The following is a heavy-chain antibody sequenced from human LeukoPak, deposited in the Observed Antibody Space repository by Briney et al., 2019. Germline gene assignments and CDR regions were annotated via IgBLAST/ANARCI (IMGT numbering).Heavy chain of an antibody. Sequence: SETLSLTCTVSGGSISSSDYCWGWIRQPPGKGLEWIGRIYYSGSAYYNPSLKSRVTISIDTSKNQFSLKLSSVTAADTAVYYCARLDLDGSSGYDFYYYGMDVWGQGTTVTVPS. CDR1: GGSISSSDYC. J-gene: IGHJ6*02. CDR3: ARLDLDGSSGYDFYYYGMDV. CDR2: IYYSGSA. D-gene: IGHD3-22*01. V-gene: IGHV4-39*01.